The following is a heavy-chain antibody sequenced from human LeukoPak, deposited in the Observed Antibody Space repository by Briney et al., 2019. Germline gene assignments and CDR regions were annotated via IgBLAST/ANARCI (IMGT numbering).Heavy chain of an antibody. CDR2: INPNSGGT. J-gene: IGHJ4*02. V-gene: IGHV1-2*04. Sequence: ASAKVSCKASGYTFTGYYMHWVRQAPGQGLEWMGWINPNSGGTNYAQKFQGWVTMTRDTSISIAYMELSRLRSDDTAVYYCARAWHSSGWFDYWGQGTLVTVSS. CDR1: GYTFTGYY. D-gene: IGHD6-19*01. CDR3: ARAWHSSGWFDY.